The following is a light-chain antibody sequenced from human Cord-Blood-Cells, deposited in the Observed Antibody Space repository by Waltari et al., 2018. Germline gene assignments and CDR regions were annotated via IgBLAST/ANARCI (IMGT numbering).Light chain of an antibody. CDR1: QSISSS. CDR3: QQSYSTPFT. J-gene: IGKJ3*01. V-gene: IGKV1-39*01. CDR2: AAS. Sequence: DIQMTQSPSSLSASVADRVTIHCRASQSISSSLNWYQQKPGKAPKLLIYAASSLQSGVPSRFSGSGSETDFTLTISSLQPEDFATYYCQQSYSTPFTFGPGTKVDIK.